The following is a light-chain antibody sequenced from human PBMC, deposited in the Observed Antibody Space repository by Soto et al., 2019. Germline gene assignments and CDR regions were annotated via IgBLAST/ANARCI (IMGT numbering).Light chain of an antibody. V-gene: IGKV3-15*01. CDR2: GAA. CDR3: QQYHSWPA. CDR1: QSINTY. J-gene: IGKJ1*01. Sequence: EFVLTQSPVTLSLSQGERATLSCRASQSINTYLGWYQQKPGQAPRLLIYGAATRATGIPARFSGSGSGTEFTLTISSLQSEDFAVYYCQQYHSWPAFGRGTKVDIK.